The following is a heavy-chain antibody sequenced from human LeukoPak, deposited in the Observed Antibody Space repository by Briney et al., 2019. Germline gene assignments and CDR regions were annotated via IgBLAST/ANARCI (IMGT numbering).Heavy chain of an antibody. J-gene: IGHJ4*02. V-gene: IGHV3-48*03. CDR1: GFTFSSYE. Sequence: GGPLRLSCAASGFTFSSYEMNWVRQAPGKGLEWVSYISSSGSTIYYADSVKGRFTISRDNAKNSLYLQMNSLRAEDTAVYYCARDSLVRGVINDYWGQGTLVTASS. CDR2: ISSSGSTI. CDR3: ARDSLVRGVINDY. D-gene: IGHD3-10*01.